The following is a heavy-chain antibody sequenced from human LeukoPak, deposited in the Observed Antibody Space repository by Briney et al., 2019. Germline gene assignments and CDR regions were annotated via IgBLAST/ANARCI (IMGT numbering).Heavy chain of an antibody. Sequence: PGGSLRLSCAASGFTFSSYSMNWVRQAPGKGLEWVSSISSSSSYIYYADSVKSRFTISRDNAKNSLYLQMNSLRAEDTAVYYCARGDTTHRLFDYWGQGTLVTVSS. V-gene: IGHV3-21*01. J-gene: IGHJ4*02. D-gene: IGHD1-26*01. CDR2: ISSSSSYI. CDR3: ARGDTTHRLFDY. CDR1: GFTFSSYS.